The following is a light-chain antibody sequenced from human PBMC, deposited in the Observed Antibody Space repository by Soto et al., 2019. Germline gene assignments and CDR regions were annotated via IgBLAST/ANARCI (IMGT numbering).Light chain of an antibody. CDR3: QQADSFPIP. CDR2: AAF. J-gene: IGKJ5*01. CDR1: EDINSR. Sequence: DIQMTQSPSSVSASVGDRVTISCRASEDINSRLAWYQQKPGNAPKLLIYAAFILQSGVQSRFSGYGSGTDFTLSISSLQPEDFATYYCQQADSFPIPFGHGTRREIK. V-gene: IGKV1-12*01.